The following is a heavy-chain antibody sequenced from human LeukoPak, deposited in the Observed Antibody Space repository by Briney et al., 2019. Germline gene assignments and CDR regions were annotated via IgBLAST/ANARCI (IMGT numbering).Heavy chain of an antibody. J-gene: IGHJ4*02. D-gene: IGHD3-22*01. V-gene: IGHV4-31*03. CDR3: ARNYYDTSDYYFGNFDY. CDR2: IYNSGGT. Sequence: ASETLSLTCTVSSGSISSRGYYWNWIRQHPGKGLEWIGYIYNSGGTKYNPSLKSRVTISVDTSKNQLSLKLNSVTAADTAVYYCARNYYDTSDYYFGNFDYWGQGTLVTVSS. CDR1: SGSISSRGYY.